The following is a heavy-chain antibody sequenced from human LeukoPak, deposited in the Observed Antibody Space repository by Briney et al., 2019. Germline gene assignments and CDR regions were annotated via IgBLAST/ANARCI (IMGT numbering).Heavy chain of an antibody. D-gene: IGHD2-2*01. Sequence: GGSLRLSCAASGFTFSSYGMHWVRQAPGKGLEWVAVISYDGSNKYYADSVKGRFTISRDNSKNTLYLQMNSLRAEDTAVYYCARARLVVPAAMPEIYNWFDPWGQGTLVTVSS. J-gene: IGHJ5*02. V-gene: IGHV3-30*03. CDR3: ARARLVVPAAMPEIYNWFDP. CDR1: GFTFSSYG. CDR2: ISYDGSNK.